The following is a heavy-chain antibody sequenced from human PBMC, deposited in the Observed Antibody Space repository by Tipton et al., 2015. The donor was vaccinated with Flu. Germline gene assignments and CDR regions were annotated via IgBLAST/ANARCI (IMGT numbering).Heavy chain of an antibody. CDR2: IYTSGST. J-gene: IGHJ4*02. CDR1: GGSISRYY. D-gene: IGHD6-19*01. V-gene: IGHV4-4*07. CDR3: ARGYSSGHHDY. Sequence: TLSLTCTVSGGSISRYYWSWIRQPAGKGLEWIGRIYTSGSTNYTPSLKSRVTMSVDTSKNQCSLKLRSVTAADTAVYYCARGYSSGHHDYWGQGTLVTVSS.